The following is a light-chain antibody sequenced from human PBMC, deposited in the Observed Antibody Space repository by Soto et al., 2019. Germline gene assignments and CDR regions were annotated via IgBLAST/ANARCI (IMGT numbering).Light chain of an antibody. CDR3: QQYTVSPYT. CDR2: AAS. V-gene: IGKV3-20*01. CDR1: QSVRNNQ. Sequence: EIVLTQSLGTLSLSPGERATLSCRASQSVRNNQLAWYQHKPGQAPRLLIYAASSRATGIPERFSGSGSGTDFTLSISRLEPEDFAVYYCQQYTVSPYTFGQGTELEIK. J-gene: IGKJ2*01.